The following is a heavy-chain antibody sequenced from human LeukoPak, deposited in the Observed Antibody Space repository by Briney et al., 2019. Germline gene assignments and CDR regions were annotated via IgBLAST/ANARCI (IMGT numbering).Heavy chain of an antibody. J-gene: IGHJ4*02. D-gene: IGHD6-19*01. Sequence: SETLSLTCIVSGGSISNFYWSWIRQPAGEGLEWIGRIYASGNTNYNPSLKSRVTISVDTSKNQFSLKLSSVTAADTAVYYCARDLGSSGWFSFDYWGQGTLVTVSS. CDR2: IYASGNT. V-gene: IGHV4-4*07. CDR1: GGSISNFY. CDR3: ARDLGSSGWFSFDY.